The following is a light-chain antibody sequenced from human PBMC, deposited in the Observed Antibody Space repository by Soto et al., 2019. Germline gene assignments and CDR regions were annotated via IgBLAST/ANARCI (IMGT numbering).Light chain of an antibody. Sequence: QSALTQPASISGSPGQSITISCTGTSSNVGTYNLVSWYQQHPGKAPKLMIYEVTKRPSGVSNRFSGSKSGSTASLTISGLQADDEADYYCCSFGGRASWFVFGTGTKLTVL. CDR1: SSNVGTYNL. V-gene: IGLV2-23*02. CDR2: EVT. J-gene: IGLJ1*01. CDR3: CSFGGRASWFV.